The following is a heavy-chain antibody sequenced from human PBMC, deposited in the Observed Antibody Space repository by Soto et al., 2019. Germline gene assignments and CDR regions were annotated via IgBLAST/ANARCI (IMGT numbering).Heavy chain of an antibody. Sequence: QVQLQESGPGLVKPSQTLSLTCTVSGGSISSGGYYWSWIRQHPGKGLEWIGYIYYSGSTYYNPSLKSRVTISVDTSKTQFSLKLRSVTAPDTAVYYCATYDSSDYYSGSPIGWFDPWGQGTLVTVSS. J-gene: IGHJ5*02. D-gene: IGHD3-22*01. CDR3: ATYDSSDYYSGSPIGWFDP. CDR1: GGSISSGGYY. CDR2: IYYSGST. V-gene: IGHV4-31*03.